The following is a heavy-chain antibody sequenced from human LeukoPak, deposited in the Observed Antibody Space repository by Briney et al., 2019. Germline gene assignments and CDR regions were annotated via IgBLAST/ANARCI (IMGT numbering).Heavy chain of an antibody. D-gene: IGHD3-22*01. CDR2: ITPTSTST. V-gene: IGHV3-21*01. J-gene: IGHJ4*02. CDR1: GIAFRSFT. Sequence: PGGSLRLSCAASGIAFRSFTMHWVRQAPGKGLERVSSITPTSTSTVYADSVKGRFTISRDNAKNSLYLQMNNLRAEDTAVYHCATVYYDSSAYGDLDSWGQGTPVTVSS. CDR3: ATVYYDSSAYGDLDS.